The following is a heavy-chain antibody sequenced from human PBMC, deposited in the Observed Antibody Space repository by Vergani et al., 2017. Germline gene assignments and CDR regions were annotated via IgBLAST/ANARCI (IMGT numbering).Heavy chain of an antibody. D-gene: IGHD3-10*01. CDR1: GFTFRSYA. CDR2: MSGSDGST. V-gene: IGHV3-23*01. J-gene: IGHJ2*01. Sequence: EVQLLESGGGLVQPGGSLRLSCAASGFTFRSYAMSWVRKAPGKGREWVSAMSGSDGSTYYADSVKGRFTISRDNSKNTLYLQMNSLRAEDTAVYYCAKVGEERITMVRGVIWYFDLWGRGTLVTVSS. CDR3: AKVGEERITMVRGVIWYFDL.